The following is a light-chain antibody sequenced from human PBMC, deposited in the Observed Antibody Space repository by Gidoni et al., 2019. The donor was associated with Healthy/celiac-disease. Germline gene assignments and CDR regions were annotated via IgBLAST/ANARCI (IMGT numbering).Light chain of an antibody. CDR2: GAS. J-gene: IGKJ4*01. CDR1: QSVSSNY. CDR3: QQYGSSPLT. V-gene: IGKV3-20*01. Sequence: ATLSCRASQSVSSNYLAWYQQKPGQAPRLLIYGASSRATGIPDRFSGSGSGTDFTLTISRLEPEDIAVYYCQQYGSSPLTFGGGTRVEIK.